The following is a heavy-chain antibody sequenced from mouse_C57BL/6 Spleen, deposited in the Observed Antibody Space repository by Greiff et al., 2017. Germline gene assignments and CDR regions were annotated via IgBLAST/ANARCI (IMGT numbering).Heavy chain of an antibody. J-gene: IGHJ3*01. V-gene: IGHV1-52*01. CDR1: GYTFSSYW. CDR3: ARSVVEARKGFAY. Sequence: VQLQQPGAELVRPGSSVKLSCKASGYTFSSYWMHWVKQRPIQGLEWIGNIDPSDSETHYNQKFKDKATLTVAKSSSTAYMQLSSLTSEDSAVYYCARSVVEARKGFAYRGKGALVTGSA. CDR2: IDPSDSET. D-gene: IGHD1-1*01.